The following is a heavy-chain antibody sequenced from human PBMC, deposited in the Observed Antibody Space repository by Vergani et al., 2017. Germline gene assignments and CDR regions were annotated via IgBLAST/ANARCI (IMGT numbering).Heavy chain of an antibody. J-gene: IGHJ6*02. D-gene: IGHD3-10*01. CDR2: INGRGSNS. CDR1: GLTFRGYA. Sequence: DVQLLESGGGQVQPGGSLRLSCVASGLTFRGYAMTWVRQIPGKAPEWVSAINGRGSNSYYADSVKGRFTISRDDSRGEVYLQMNSLRADDTAVYFCARDPVYDPFGEIPHYGMNVWGQGTTVTVSS. CDR3: ARDPVYDPFGEIPHYGMNV. V-gene: IGHV3-23*01.